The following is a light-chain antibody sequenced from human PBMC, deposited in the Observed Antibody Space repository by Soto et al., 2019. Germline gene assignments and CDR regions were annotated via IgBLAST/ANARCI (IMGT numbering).Light chain of an antibody. J-gene: IGLJ2*01. CDR2: DTT. CDR3: LLCYSDSGSVV. Sequence: QDVVTQEPSLTVSPGGTVTLTCGSSTGAVTSGHYPYWFQQKPGQAPRTLIYDTTNKHSWTPARFSGSLLGGKAALTLSGAQPEDEAEYYCLLCYSDSGSVVFGGGTKLTVL. V-gene: IGLV7-46*01. CDR1: TGAVTSGHY.